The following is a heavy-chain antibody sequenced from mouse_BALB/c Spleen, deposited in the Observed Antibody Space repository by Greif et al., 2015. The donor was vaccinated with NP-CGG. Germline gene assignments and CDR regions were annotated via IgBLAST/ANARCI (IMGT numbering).Heavy chain of an antibody. D-gene: IGHD1-1*01. V-gene: IGHV5-12-2*01. Sequence: EVKVEESGGGLVQPGGSLKLSCAASGFTFSSYTMSWVRQTPEKRLEWVAYISNGGGSTYYPDTVKGRFTISRDNAKNTLYLQMSSLKSEDTAMYYCARHYYGSSDYFDYWGQGTTLTVSS. CDR2: ISNGGGST. CDR3: ARHYYGSSDYFDY. CDR1: GFTFSSYT. J-gene: IGHJ2*01.